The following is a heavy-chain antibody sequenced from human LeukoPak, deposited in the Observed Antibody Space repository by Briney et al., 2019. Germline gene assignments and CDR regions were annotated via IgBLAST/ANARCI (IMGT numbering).Heavy chain of an antibody. CDR1: GFTFSSYE. Sequence: GGSLRLSCAASGFTFSSYEMNWVRQAPGKGLEWVSYISISGSTIYYADSVKGRFTISRDNAKNSLYLQMNSLRAEDTAVYYCARIPHYYYGSGSYSDGGYYGMDVWGKGTTVTVSS. CDR2: ISISGSTI. D-gene: IGHD3-10*01. V-gene: IGHV3-48*03. CDR3: ARIPHYYYGSGSYSDGGYYGMDV. J-gene: IGHJ6*04.